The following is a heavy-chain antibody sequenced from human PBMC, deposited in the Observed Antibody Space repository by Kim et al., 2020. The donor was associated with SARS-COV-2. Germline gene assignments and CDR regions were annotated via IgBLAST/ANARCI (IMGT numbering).Heavy chain of an antibody. V-gene: IGHV3-33*06. D-gene: IGHD1-26*01. CDR2: IWYDGSNK. CDR3: AKDRSGGSYYLDY. J-gene: IGHJ4*02. CDR1: GFTFSSYG. Sequence: GGSLRLSCAASGFTFSSYGMHWVRQAPGKGLEWVAVIWYDGSNKYYADSVKGRFTISRDNSKNTLYLQMNSLRAEDTAVYYCAKDRSGGSYYLDYWGQGTLVTVSS.